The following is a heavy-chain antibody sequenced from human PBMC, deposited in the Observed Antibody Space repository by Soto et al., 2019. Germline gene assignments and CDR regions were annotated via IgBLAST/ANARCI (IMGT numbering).Heavy chain of an antibody. CDR1: GFNVMSYW. CDR2: IKDDGSEI. V-gene: IGHV3-7*01. CDR3: ARDSGFDYVN. Sequence: TGGSLRLSCAVSGFNVMSYWKSWVRQAPGKGLEWAASIKDDGSEIYYLQSVRGRFSISRDSAGSALHLTMKYLSAEDTGVSFCARDSGFDYVNWGQGTLVTVSS. J-gene: IGHJ4*02. D-gene: IGHD5-12*01.